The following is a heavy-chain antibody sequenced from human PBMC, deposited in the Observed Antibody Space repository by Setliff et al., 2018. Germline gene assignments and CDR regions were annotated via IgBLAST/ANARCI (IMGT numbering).Heavy chain of an antibody. CDR3: ARERMYYNFWSGYSDY. CDR1: GGSIKDEDHY. V-gene: IGHV4-39*07. Sequence: SETLSLTCTVSGGSIKDEDHYWGWIRQPPGKGLEWIGTIYYSGATYHNPSLKSRLAISVDTSKNQFSLKLSSVTAADTAVYYCARERMYYNFWSGYSDYWGQGTLVTVSS. CDR2: IYYSGAT. D-gene: IGHD3-3*01. J-gene: IGHJ4*02.